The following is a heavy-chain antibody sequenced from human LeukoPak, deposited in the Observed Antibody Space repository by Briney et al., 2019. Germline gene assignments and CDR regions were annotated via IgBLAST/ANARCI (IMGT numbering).Heavy chain of an antibody. CDR1: GGSISSSSYY. V-gene: IGHV4-39*01. Sequence: KPSETLSLTCIVSGGSISSSSYYWGWIRQPPGKGLEWIGSIYYSGRTYYNPSLKSRVTISVDTSKNQFSLQLNSVTPEDTAVYYCARGWFGELYSTNNWFDPWGQGTLVTVSS. CDR3: ARGWFGELYSTNNWFDP. CDR2: IYYSGRT. D-gene: IGHD3-10*01. J-gene: IGHJ5*02.